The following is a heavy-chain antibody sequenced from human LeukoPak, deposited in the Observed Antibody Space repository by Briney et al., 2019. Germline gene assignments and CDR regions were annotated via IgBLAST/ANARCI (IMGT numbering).Heavy chain of an antibody. J-gene: IGHJ4*02. CDR2: IKSKTDGGTT. Sequence: PGGSLRLSCAASGFTFSNAWMSWGRQAPGKGLEWVGRIKSKTDGGTTDYAAPVKGRFTISRDDSKNTLYLQMNSLKTKDTAVYYCTTFQMTMVVTGYWGQGTLVTVSS. CDR1: GFTFSNAW. D-gene: IGHD4-23*01. CDR3: TTFQMTMVVTGY. V-gene: IGHV3-15*01.